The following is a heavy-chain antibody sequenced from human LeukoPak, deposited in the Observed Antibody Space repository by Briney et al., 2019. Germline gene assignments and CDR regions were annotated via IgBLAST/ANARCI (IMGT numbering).Heavy chain of an antibody. Sequence: GGSLKLSCAASGFTFSSYSMNWVRQAPGKGLEWVSCISSSSSNKYYADSVKGRFTISRDNAKNSLYLQMNSRRAEDTAVYYCARGDRPIYRGKYYFDYWRGGTLVTVSS. D-gene: IGHD1-26*01. J-gene: IGHJ4*02. V-gene: IGHV3-21*01. CDR1: GFTFSSYS. CDR3: ARGDRPIYRGKYYFDY. CDR2: ISSSSSNK.